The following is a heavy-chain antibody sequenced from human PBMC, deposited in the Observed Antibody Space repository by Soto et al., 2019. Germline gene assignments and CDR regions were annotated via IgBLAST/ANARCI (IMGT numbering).Heavy chain of an antibody. V-gene: IGHV3-30*18. D-gene: IGHD2-2*01. Sequence: QVQLVESGGGVVQPGRSLRLSCAASGFTFSTYGMHWVRQAPGKGLEWVAALSHDETNKFYADSVEGRFTISRDNSKNTLYLEMFSLRAEDTAVYYCVKEGRGSTTSCSRCYGLDVWGQGTTVTVSS. CDR3: VKEGRGSTTSCSRCYGLDV. J-gene: IGHJ6*02. CDR2: LSHDETNK. CDR1: GFTFSTYG.